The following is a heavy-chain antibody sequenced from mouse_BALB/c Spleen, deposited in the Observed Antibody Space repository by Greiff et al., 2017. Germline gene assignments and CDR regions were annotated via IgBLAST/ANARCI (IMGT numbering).Heavy chain of an antibody. V-gene: IGHV1S137*01. CDR2: ISTYYGNT. CDR1: SYTFTDYA. Sequence: VQLVESGAELARPGASVKISCKGSSYTFTDYAMHWVKQSHAKGLEWIGVISTYYGNTNYNQKFKGKATLTVDKSSSTAYMELARLTSEDSAVYYCARSGDNHYFDYWGQGTTVTVSS. J-gene: IGHJ2*01. D-gene: IGHD1-3*01. CDR3: ARSGDNHYFDY.